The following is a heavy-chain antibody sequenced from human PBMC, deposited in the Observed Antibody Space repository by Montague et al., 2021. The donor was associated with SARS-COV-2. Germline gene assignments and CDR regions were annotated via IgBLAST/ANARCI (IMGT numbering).Heavy chain of an antibody. CDR2: VIYSGRT. CDR1: GASISSYH. J-gene: IGHJ5*02. CDR3: AKGSQIYETRGLRTEGLDA. Sequence: SETLSLTCAVSGASISSYHWTWIRQPPGRGLEWIGEVIYSGRTTYNPSLQSRLTMSVDTYKNQFSLRLSSVTAADTAVYYCAKGSQIYETRGLRTEGLDAWGQGTLVTVSS. V-gene: IGHV4-59*01. D-gene: IGHD2/OR15-2a*01.